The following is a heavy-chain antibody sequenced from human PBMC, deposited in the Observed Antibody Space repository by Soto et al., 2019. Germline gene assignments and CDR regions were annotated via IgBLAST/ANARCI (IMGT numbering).Heavy chain of an antibody. CDR1: GFTFSSYG. CDR3: AKDMYSSFPLYYFDY. CDR2: ISYDGSNK. D-gene: IGHD6-6*01. V-gene: IGHV3-30*18. J-gene: IGHJ4*02. Sequence: GGSLRLSCAASGFTFSSYGMHWVRQAPGKGLEWVAVISYDGSNKYYADSVKGRFTISRDNSKNTLYLQMNSLRAEDTAVYYCAKDMYSSFPLYYFDYWGQGTLVTVSS.